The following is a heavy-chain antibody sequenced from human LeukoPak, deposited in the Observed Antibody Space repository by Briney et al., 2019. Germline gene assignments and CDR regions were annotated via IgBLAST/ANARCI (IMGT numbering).Heavy chain of an antibody. CDR3: AREMAHYFDSSGYSF. D-gene: IGHD3-22*01. CDR1: GFSFTSYG. CDR2: ITYDGYYK. Sequence: GTSLRLSCAASGFSFTSYGMHWVRQAPGKGLEWVALITYDGYYKYYSDSVKGRFTISSDNAKNSLYLQMNSLRDEDTAVYYCAREMAHYFDSSGYSFWGQGTLVTVSS. V-gene: IGHV3-30*03. J-gene: IGHJ4*02.